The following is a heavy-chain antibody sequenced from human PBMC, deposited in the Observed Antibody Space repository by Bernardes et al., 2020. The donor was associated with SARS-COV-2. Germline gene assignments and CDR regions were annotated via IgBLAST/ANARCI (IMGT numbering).Heavy chain of an antibody. CDR3: ARDIGDYDFWSGLGYYFDY. CDR2: INSDGSST. CDR1: GFTFSSYC. D-gene: IGHD3-3*01. Sequence: GGSLRLSCAASGFTFSSYCMHWVRQAPGKGLVWVSRINSDGSSTSYADSVKGRFTISRDNAKNTLYLQMNSLRAEDTAVYYCARDIGDYDFWSGLGYYFDYWGQGTLVTVSS. V-gene: IGHV3-74*01. J-gene: IGHJ4*02.